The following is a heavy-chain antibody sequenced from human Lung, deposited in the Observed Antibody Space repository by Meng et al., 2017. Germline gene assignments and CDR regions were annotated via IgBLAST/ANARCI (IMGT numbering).Heavy chain of an antibody. V-gene: IGHV3-21*01. Sequence: EVQLVESGGGLVKPGGSLRLSCAASGFTFSTFTMNGVRQAPGKGLEWVSSSSSSSNYIYYADSLKGRFTISRDNPKNSLYLQMSSLRAEDTAVYYCARADCTSASCYGSYFDYWGQGTLVTVSS. J-gene: IGHJ4*02. CDR3: ARADCTSASCYGSYFDY. CDR1: GFTFSTFT. CDR2: SSSSSNYI. D-gene: IGHD2-2*01.